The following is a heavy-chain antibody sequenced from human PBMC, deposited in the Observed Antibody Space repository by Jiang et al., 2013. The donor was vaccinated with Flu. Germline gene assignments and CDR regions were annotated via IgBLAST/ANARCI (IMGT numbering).Heavy chain of an antibody. CDR1: DDSISTYY. V-gene: IGHV4-59*01. CDR3: ARGGGDIGVTH. D-gene: IGHD2-21*01. J-gene: IGHJ4*02. CDR2: IYYGGST. Sequence: GPGLVKPSETLSLTCTVSDDSISTYYWSWIRQPPGKGLEYIGYIYYGGSTNYNPSLRSRVTMSVDTSKNQFSLKLSSVTAADTAVYYCARGGGDIGVTHWGQGTLVTASS.